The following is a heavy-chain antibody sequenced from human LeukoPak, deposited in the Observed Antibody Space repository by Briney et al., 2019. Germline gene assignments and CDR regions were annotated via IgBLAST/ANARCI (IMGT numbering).Heavy chain of an antibody. V-gene: IGHV4-59*12. CDR2: IYYSGST. J-gene: IGHJ4*02. D-gene: IGHD2-2*01. Sequence: SETLSLTCTVSGGSISSYYWSWIRQPPGKGLEWIGYIYYSGSTNYNPSLKSRVTISVDTSKNQFSLKLSSVTAADTAVYYCARGREDIVVVPAAPFDYWGQGTLVTVSS. CDR1: GGSISSYY. CDR3: ARGREDIVVVPAAPFDY.